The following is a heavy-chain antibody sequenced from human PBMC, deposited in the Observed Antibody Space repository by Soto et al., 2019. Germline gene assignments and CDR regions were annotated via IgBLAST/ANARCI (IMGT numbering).Heavy chain of an antibody. CDR1: GGSISSGGYY. J-gene: IGHJ4*02. CDR2: TYYSGST. V-gene: IGHV4-31*03. D-gene: IGHD5-18*01. CDR3: ARIPFTRYTAMVVPLDY. Sequence: QVQLQESGPGLVKPSQTLSLTCTVSGGSISSGGYYWSWIRQHPGKGLEWMGYTYYSGSTYYNPSLKSRVTISVDTSKNRFSLKLSAVTAADTAVYYCARIPFTRYTAMVVPLDYWCQGTLVTVSS.